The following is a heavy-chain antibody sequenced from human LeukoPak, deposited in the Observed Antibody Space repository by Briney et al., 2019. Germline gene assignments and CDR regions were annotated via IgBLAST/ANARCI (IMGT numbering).Heavy chain of an antibody. J-gene: IGHJ4*02. CDR2: INPNSGGT. CDR3: ARGERDIVVVPAAGGSYFDS. Sequence: ASVKVSCKASGYTFTCYYMHGVGQAPGQGREGMGWINPNSGGTNYAQKFQGRVTTPRDTSLSTAYMELSRLRSDDTAVYYCARGERDIVVVPAAGGSYFDSWGQGTLVTASS. V-gene: IGHV1-2*02. D-gene: IGHD2-2*01. CDR1: GYTFTCYY.